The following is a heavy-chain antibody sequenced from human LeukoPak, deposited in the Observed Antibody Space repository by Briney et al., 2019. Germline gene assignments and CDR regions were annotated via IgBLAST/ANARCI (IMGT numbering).Heavy chain of an antibody. J-gene: IGHJ6*03. Sequence: GGSLRLSCAASQFTFSTYWMTWVRQAPGKGLEWVANIKQDGSEKYYVDSVKGRITISRDNAKNSLYLQMNSLRAEDAAVYYCARSYCSSTSCYADHYYYYMDVWGKGTTVTVSS. CDR2: IKQDGSEK. CDR3: ARSYCSSTSCYADHYYYYMDV. D-gene: IGHD2-2*01. CDR1: QFTFSTYW. V-gene: IGHV3-7*01.